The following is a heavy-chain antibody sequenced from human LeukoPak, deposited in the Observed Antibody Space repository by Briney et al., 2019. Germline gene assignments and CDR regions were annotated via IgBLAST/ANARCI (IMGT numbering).Heavy chain of an antibody. D-gene: IGHD3-10*01. V-gene: IGHV3-30*02. J-gene: IGHJ4*02. Sequence: GGSLRLSCAASGFTFSSYGMHWVRQAPGKGLEWVAFIRYDGSNKYYADSVKGRFTISRDNSKNTLYLQMNSLRAEDTAVYYCARGRISMVRGLIRVTHFDSWGQGTLATVSS. CDR2: IRYDGSNK. CDR3: ARGRISMVRGLIRVTHFDS. CDR1: GFTFSSYG.